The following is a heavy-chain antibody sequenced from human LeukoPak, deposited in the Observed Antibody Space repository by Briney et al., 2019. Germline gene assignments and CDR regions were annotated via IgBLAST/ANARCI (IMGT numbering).Heavy chain of an antibody. CDR1: GYTFTSYG. CDR2: ISAYNGNT. V-gene: IGHV1-18*01. D-gene: IGHD2-15*01. J-gene: IGHJ4*02. CDR3: ARERLGYCSGGSCYPLDY. Sequence: ASVKVSCKASGYTFTSYGISWVRQAPGQGLEWMGCISAYNGNTNYAQKPQGRVTMTTDTSTSTAYMELRSLRSDDTAVYYCARERLGYCSGGSCYPLDYWGQGTLVTVSS.